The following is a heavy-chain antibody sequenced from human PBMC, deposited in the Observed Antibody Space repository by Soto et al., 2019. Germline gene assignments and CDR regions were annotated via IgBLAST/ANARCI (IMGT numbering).Heavy chain of an antibody. D-gene: IGHD2-21*01. CDR2: TFSGGNT. CDR1: GFSISSNY. CDR3: ARKTPSAIQGWAFGMDV. V-gene: IGHV3-53*02. Sequence: ELQLVETGGGLIQTGGSLRLSCAASGFSISSNYIAWVRQPPGKGLEWVSTTFSGGNTEYAASVKGRCSISRDNYTNTLYLQMDNLRVEDTAVYYCARKTPSAIQGWAFGMDVWGQGTTVSVSS. J-gene: IGHJ6*02.